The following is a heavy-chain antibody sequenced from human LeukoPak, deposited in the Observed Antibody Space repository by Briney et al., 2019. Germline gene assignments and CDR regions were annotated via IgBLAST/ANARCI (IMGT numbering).Heavy chain of an antibody. V-gene: IGHV3-21*04. D-gene: IGHD2-21*02. Sequence: GRSLRLSCAASGFSFNDYAMNWVRQAPGKGLEWVSSISSSSSYIYYADSVKGRFTISRDNAKNSLYLQMNSLRAEDTALYYCAGAEGGPATAIYWGQGTLVTVSS. J-gene: IGHJ4*02. CDR2: ISSSSSYI. CDR3: AGAEGGPATAIY. CDR1: GFSFNDYA.